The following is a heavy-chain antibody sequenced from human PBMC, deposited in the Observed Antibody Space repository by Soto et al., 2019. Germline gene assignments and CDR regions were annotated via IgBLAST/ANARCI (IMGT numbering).Heavy chain of an antibody. V-gene: IGHV1-18*01. CDR2: ISAYNGNT. J-gene: IGHJ6*02. CDR1: GYTFTSYG. D-gene: IGHD2-2*01. CDR3: ARPFCSSTSCYDVPTPLYGMDV. Sequence: GASVKVSCKASGYTFTSYGISWVRQAPGQGLEWMGWISAYNGNTNYAQKLQGRVTITADESTSTAYMELSSLRSEDTAVYYCARPFCSSTSCYDVPTPLYGMDVWGQGTTVTVSS.